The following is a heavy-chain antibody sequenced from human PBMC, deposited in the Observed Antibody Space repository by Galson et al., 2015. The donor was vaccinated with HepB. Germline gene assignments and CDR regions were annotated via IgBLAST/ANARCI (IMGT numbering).Heavy chain of an antibody. D-gene: IGHD4-17*01. CDR1: GGSISSYY. V-gene: IGHV4-4*07. J-gene: IGHJ4*02. Sequence: SETLSLTCTVSGGSISSYYWSWIRQPAGEGLEWIGRIYTSGSTNYNPSLKSRVTMSVETSKNQFSLKLSSVTAADPAVYYCASTRHDYGDYGAWNYFDYWGQGTLVTVSS. CDR3: ASTRHDYGDYGAWNYFDY. CDR2: IYTSGST.